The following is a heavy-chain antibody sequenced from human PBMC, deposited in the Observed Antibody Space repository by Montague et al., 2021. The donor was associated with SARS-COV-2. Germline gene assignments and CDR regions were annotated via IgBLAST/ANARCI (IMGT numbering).Heavy chain of an antibody. J-gene: IGHJ6*02. D-gene: IGHD4-17*01. CDR1: GGSISSGTYY. CDR3: ARDYGDYSYYYGLDV. Sequence: SETLSLTCTVSGGSISSGTYYWGWVRQPPGKGLEWIGTINYSGKTYYNPSLKSRVTISVDTSKNQFSLKVSPVTAADTAVYYCARDYGDYSYYYGLDVWGQGTTVTVSS. V-gene: IGHV4-39*07. CDR2: INYSGKT.